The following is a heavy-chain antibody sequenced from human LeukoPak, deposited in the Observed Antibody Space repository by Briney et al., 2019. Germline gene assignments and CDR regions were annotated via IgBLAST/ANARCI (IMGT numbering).Heavy chain of an antibody. D-gene: IGHD3-3*01. J-gene: IGHJ4*02. CDR1: GFTLSDYY. CDR3: ARESGYPDY. V-gene: IGHV3-11*06. Sequence: GGSLRLSCAASGFTLSDYYMSWLRQAPGKGLEWVSYISSSSSYTNYADSVKGRFTISRDDAKNSLYLQMNSLRAEDTAVYYCARESGYPDYWGKGTLVTVSS. CDR2: ISSSSSYT.